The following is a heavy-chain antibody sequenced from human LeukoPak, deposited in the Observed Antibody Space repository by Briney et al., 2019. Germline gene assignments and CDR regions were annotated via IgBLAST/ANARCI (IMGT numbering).Heavy chain of an antibody. CDR2: IYYSGST. CDR1: GGSISSSSYY. J-gene: IGHJ4*02. V-gene: IGHV4-39*01. D-gene: IGHD6-13*01. Sequence: SETLSLTCTVSGGSISSSSYYWGWNRQPPGKGLEWIGSIYYSGSTYYNPSLKSRVTISVDTSKNQFSLKLSSVTAADTAVYYCARHPRAPYSSSWYYFDYWGQGTLVTVSS. CDR3: ARHPRAPYSSSWYYFDY.